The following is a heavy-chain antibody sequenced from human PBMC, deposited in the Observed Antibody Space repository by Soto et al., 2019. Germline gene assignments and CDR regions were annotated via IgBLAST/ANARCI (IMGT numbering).Heavy chain of an antibody. CDR2: INETGSEM. CDR1: GFTFSNYW. J-gene: IGHJ4*02. CDR3: LSFWTDS. V-gene: IGHV3-7*03. D-gene: IGHD1-1*01. Sequence: EVQLVGSGGGLVQPGGSLRLSCAASGFTFSNYWINWVRQAPGEGLEWVANINETGSEMHYVDSVKGRFTISRDNAKNSVYLQMNILRAEDTAVYYCLSFWTDSWGQGSLVTVSS.